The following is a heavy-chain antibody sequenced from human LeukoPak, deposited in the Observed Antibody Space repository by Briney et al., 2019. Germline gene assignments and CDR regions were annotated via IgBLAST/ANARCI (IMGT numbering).Heavy chain of an antibody. CDR2: IYTSGST. CDR3: ARHHNTYSSGWYFDY. J-gene: IGHJ4*02. D-gene: IGHD6-19*01. V-gene: IGHV4-61*02. CDR1: SGSISSGSYY. Sequence: SETLSLTCTVSSGSISSGSYYWSWIRQPAGKGLEWIGRIYTSGSTNYNPSLKSRVTMSVDTSKNQFSLKLSSVTAADTAVYYCARHHNTYSSGWYFDYWGQGTLVTVSS.